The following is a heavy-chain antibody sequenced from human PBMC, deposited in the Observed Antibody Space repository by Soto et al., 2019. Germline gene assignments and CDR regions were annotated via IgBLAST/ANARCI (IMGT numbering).Heavy chain of an antibody. V-gene: IGHV4-31*03. CDR3: ARAEGGGNWFDP. CDR1: GGSISSGGYY. D-gene: IGHD2-15*01. Sequence: SETLFLTCTVSGGSISSGGYYWSWIRQHPGKGLEWIGYIYYSGSTYYNPSLKSRVTISVDTSKNQFSLKLSSVTAADTAVYYCARAEGGGNWFDPWGQGTLVTVSS. CDR2: IYYSGST. J-gene: IGHJ5*02.